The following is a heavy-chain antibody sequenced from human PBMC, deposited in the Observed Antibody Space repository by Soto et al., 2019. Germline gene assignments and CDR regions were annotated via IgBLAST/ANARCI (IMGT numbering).Heavy chain of an antibody. Sequence: ASVKVSCKASGYTFTSYFIQWVRQAPGQGLEWMGVINPSGVGTSYAQKFQGRVTMTSDTSTNTVYMEVSSLRSEDTAVYYCARGSLTTVTSPIDYWGQGTLDTVSS. CDR2: INPSGVGT. CDR3: ARGSLTTVTSPIDY. CDR1: GYTFTSYF. D-gene: IGHD4-17*01. J-gene: IGHJ4*02. V-gene: IGHV1-46*03.